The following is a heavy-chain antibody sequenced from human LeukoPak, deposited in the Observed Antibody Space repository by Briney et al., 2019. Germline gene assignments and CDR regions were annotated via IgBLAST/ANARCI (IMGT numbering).Heavy chain of an antibody. D-gene: IGHD3-10*01. V-gene: IGHV3-33*01. Sequence: PGGSLRLSCAASGFTFSDSGMHWVRQAPGKGLEGVAVIWYDGSNKYYADSVKGRFTIYRDNSKNTLYLQMTSLRAEDTAVYYCARDSGVGGVIINRKPLDYWGQGTLVTVSS. J-gene: IGHJ4*02. CDR3: ARDSGVGGVIINRKPLDY. CDR1: GFTFSDSG. CDR2: IWYDGSNK.